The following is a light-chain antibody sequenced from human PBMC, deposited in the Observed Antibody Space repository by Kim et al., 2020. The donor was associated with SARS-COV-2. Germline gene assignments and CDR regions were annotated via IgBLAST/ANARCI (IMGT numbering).Light chain of an antibody. Sequence: DIVMTQSPDSLAVSLGERATINCRSSQNLLNSVNDKNYFAWYQQKPGQPPKLLIYCASTRESGVPARFSGSGSETDFTLAISSLQAEDVAVYYCKQYLSHPLTFGGGTRVEI. CDR3: KQYLSHPLT. CDR2: CAS. J-gene: IGKJ4*01. CDR1: QNLLNSVNDKNY. V-gene: IGKV4-1*01.